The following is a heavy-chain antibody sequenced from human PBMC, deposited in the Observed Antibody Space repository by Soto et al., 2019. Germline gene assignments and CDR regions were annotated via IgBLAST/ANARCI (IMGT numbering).Heavy chain of an antibody. CDR1: GFTFSDYY. CDR3: ARVAQGGTYWTPSYFDS. CDR2: ITGSSTYT. Sequence: GGSLRLSCAASGFTFSDYYMTWIRQAPGKGLEWVSYITGSSTYTNYADSVRGRFTISRDNAKNSLYLQMNSPRAEDTAVYYCARVAQGGTYWTPSYFDSWGQGTLVTVSS. V-gene: IGHV3-11*06. D-gene: IGHD1-26*01. J-gene: IGHJ4*02.